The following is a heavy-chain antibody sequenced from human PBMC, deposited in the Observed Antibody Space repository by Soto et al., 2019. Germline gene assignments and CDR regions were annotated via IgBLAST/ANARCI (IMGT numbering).Heavy chain of an antibody. CDR2: INSDGSYI. J-gene: IGHJ4*02. D-gene: IGHD1-26*01. CDR1: EFTFSSSW. Sequence: GGSLRLSCVVSEFTFSSSWMHWVRQGPGKGLVWVSRINSDGSYINYADSVKGRFTTSRDNAKNMLYLQMNSLGAEDTALYCCVTGWADYWGQGALVTVSS. V-gene: IGHV3-74*01. CDR3: VTGWADY.